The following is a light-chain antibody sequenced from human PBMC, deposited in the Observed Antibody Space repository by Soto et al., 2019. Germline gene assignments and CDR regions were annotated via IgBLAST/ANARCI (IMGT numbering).Light chain of an antibody. CDR3: SSFSSITREV. V-gene: IGLV2-14*01. Sequence: QSALTQTASVSGSPGQSITISCTGTSSDVGGYSYVSWYQQQPGKTPKLMIYEVSNRPSGVSHRFSGSKSGNTASLTISGIQTEEEADYYCSSFSSITREVFGGGTKLTVL. J-gene: IGLJ2*01. CDR2: EVS. CDR1: SSDVGGYSY.